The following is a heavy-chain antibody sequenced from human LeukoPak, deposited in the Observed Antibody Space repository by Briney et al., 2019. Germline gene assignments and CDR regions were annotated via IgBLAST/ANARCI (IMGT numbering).Heavy chain of an antibody. CDR1: GGTFSSYA. J-gene: IGHJ5*02. CDR2: IIPIFGTA. D-gene: IGHD6-19*01. Sequence: SVKVSCKASGGTFSSYAISWVRQAPGQGLEWMGGIIPIFGTANYAQKFQGRVTITADESTSTAYMELSSLRSEDTAVYYCAIGPSSIAVADVNWFDPWGQGTLVTVSS. V-gene: IGHV1-69*01. CDR3: AIGPSSIAVADVNWFDP.